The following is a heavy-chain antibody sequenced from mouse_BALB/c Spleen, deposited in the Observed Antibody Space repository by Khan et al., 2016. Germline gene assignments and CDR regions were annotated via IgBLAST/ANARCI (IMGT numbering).Heavy chain of an antibody. CDR3: ARSPYFFDY. J-gene: IGHJ2*01. CDR1: GFNIKDYY. CDR2: IDPENGNS. Sequence: VQLKQSGAELVRPGALVKLTCKASGFNIKDYYMHWVKQRPEQGLEWIGWIDPENGNSIYDPKFQGQARLTADTSSNTAYLQVNSLTSEDTAVYYSARSPYFFDYWGQGTTLTGSS. V-gene: IGHV14-1*02.